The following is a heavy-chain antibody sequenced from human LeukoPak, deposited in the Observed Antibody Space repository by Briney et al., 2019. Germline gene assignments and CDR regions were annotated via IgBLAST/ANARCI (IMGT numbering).Heavy chain of an antibody. J-gene: IGHJ6*03. CDR3: AGDGLLRYFATYYYYMDV. D-gene: IGHD3-9*01. CDR2: INPNSGGT. CDR1: GYTFTGYY. Sequence: ASVKVSCKASGYTFTGYYMHWVRQAPGQGLEWMGWINPNSGGTNYAQKFQGRATMTRDTSISTAYMELSRLRSDDTAVYYCAGDGLLRYFATYYYYMDVWGKGTTVTISS. V-gene: IGHV1-2*02.